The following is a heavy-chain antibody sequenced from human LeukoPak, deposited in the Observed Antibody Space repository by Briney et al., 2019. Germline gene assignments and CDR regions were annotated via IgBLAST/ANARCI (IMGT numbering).Heavy chain of an antibody. V-gene: IGHV4-34*01. CDR2: INHSGST. CDR3: ARAETIYGGKGVFDY. Sequence: SETLSLTCAVYGGSFSGYYWSWIRQPPGKGLEWIGEINHSGSTNYNPSLKSRVTISVDTSKNQFSLKLSSVTAADTAVYYCARAETIYGGKGVFDYWGQGTLVTVSS. D-gene: IGHD4-23*01. J-gene: IGHJ4*02. CDR1: GGSFSGYY.